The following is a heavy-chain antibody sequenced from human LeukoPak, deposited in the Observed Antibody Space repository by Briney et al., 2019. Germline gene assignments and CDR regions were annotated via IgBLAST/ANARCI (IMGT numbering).Heavy chain of an antibody. CDR1: GGSISSSNW. V-gene: IGHV4-4*02. Sequence: PAETLSLTCAVSGGSISSSNWWSWVRQPPGKGLEWIGEIYHSGSTNYNPSLKSRVTISVDKSKNQFSLKLSSVTAADTAVYYCARVYSSSWLPFDYWGQGTLVTVSS. J-gene: IGHJ4*02. CDR3: ARVYSSSWLPFDY. D-gene: IGHD6-13*01. CDR2: IYHSGST.